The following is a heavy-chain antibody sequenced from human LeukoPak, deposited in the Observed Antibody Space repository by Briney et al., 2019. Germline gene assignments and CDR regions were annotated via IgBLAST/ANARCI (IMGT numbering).Heavy chain of an antibody. V-gene: IGHV4-4*02. CDR2: IYHSGGT. CDR3: ATNGYYCMDV. CDR1: GGSISSSTNW. Sequence: PSETLSLTCAVSGGSISSSTNWWSWVRRPPGKGLEWIGEIYHSGGTNYNPSLKSRITISVDKSQNQFSLKVNSLTAADTAVYYCATNGYYCMDVWGKGTTVTVSS. D-gene: IGHD2-8*01. J-gene: IGHJ6*03.